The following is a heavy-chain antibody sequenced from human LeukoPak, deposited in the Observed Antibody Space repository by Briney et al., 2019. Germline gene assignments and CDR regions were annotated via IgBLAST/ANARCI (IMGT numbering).Heavy chain of an antibody. V-gene: IGHV3-33*01. J-gene: IGHJ3*02. CDR1: GFTFSSYG. CDR2: IWYDGSNK. CDR3: ARDTSSSSGSDAFDI. D-gene: IGHD6-6*01. Sequence: PGGSLRLSCAASGFTFSSYGMHWVRQAPGKGLEWVAVIWYDGSNKYYADSVKGRFAISRDNSKNTLYLQMNSLRAEDTAVYYCARDTSSSSGSDAFDIWGQGTMVTVSS.